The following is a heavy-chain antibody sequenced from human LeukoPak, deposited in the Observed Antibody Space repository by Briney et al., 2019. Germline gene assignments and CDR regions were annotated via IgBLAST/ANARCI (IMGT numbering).Heavy chain of an antibody. J-gene: IGHJ4*02. CDR1: GGSLSSCY. Sequence: SETLSLTCTVSGGSLSSCYWSWIRQPAGKGLEWIGRIYTSGSTNYNPSLKSRVTMSVDTSKNQFSLKLSSVTAADTAVYYCARERPSYYYGSGGGLDYWGQGTLVTVSS. CDR2: IYTSGST. CDR3: ARERPSYYYGSGGGLDY. V-gene: IGHV4-4*07. D-gene: IGHD3-10*01.